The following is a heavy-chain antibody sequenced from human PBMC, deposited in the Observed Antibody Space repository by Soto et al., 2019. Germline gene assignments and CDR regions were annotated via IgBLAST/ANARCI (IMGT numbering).Heavy chain of an antibody. CDR3: TRQYGSGSYSAFDI. J-gene: IGHJ3*02. D-gene: IGHD3-10*01. CDR2: IRSKANSYAT. CDR1: GFTFSGSA. Sequence: EVQLVESGGGLVQPGGSLKLSCAASGFTFSGSAMHWVRQASGKGLEWVGRIRSKANSYATAYAASVKGRFTISRDNSKNTAYLQMNSLKPEDTAVYYCTRQYGSGSYSAFDIWGQGTMVTVSS. V-gene: IGHV3-73*02.